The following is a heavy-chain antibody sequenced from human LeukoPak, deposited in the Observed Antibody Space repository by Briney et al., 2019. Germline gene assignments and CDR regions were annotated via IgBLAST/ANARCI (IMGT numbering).Heavy chain of an antibody. V-gene: IGHV3-53*01. J-gene: IGHJ4*02. CDR1: GFTVGSNY. CDR3: AREDSGYAGY. CDR2: IYSGGST. D-gene: IGHD5-12*01. Sequence: PGGSLRLSCAASGFTVGSNYMSWVRQAPGKGLEWVSVIYSGGSTYYADSVKGRFTISRDNSKNTLYLQMNSLRAEDTAVYYCAREDSGYAGYWGQGTLVTVSS.